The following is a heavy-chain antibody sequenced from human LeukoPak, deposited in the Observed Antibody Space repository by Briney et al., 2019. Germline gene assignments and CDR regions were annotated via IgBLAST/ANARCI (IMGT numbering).Heavy chain of an antibody. V-gene: IGHV4-4*07. J-gene: IGHJ4*02. CDR1: ADSINSYY. D-gene: IGHD5-18*01. CDR3: ARHGYTASHFFLDY. Sequence: SETLSLTCTVSADSINSYYWGWVRQPAGRGLEWIGRIYTNGRDDYYPSLHSRVTMSVDTSQKQFSLILRSVTAADTAFYFCARHGYTASHFFLDYWSQGTLVTGSS. CDR2: IYTNGRD.